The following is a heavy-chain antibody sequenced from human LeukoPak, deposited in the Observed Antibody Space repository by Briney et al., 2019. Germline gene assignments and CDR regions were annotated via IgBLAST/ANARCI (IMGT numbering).Heavy chain of an antibody. D-gene: IGHD4-23*01. V-gene: IGHV4-31*03. J-gene: IGHJ4*02. Sequence: SQTLSLTCTVSGGSISSGGYYWSWIRQHPGKGLEWIGYIYYSGSTYYNPSLKSRVTISVDTPKNQFSLKLSSVTAADTAVYYCARRNGGNLDYWGQGTLVTVSS. CDR2: IYYSGST. CDR3: ARRNGGNLDY. CDR1: GGSISSGGYY.